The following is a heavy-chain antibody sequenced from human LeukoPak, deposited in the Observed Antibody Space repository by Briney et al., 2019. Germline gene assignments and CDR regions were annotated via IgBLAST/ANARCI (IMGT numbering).Heavy chain of an antibody. CDR2: IWYDGSNK. V-gene: IGHV3-33*08. CDR1: GFTFSNYP. D-gene: IGHD6-13*01. Sequence: SGGSLRLSCAASGFTFSNYPMHWVRQAPGKGLEWVAVIWYDGSNKYYADSVKGRFTISRDNSKNTLYLQMNSLRAEDTAVYYCARDSGSSWHDAFDIWGQGTMVTVSS. J-gene: IGHJ3*02. CDR3: ARDSGSSWHDAFDI.